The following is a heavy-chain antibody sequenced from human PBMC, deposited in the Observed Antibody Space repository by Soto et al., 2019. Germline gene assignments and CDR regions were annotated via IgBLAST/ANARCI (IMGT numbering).Heavy chain of an antibody. CDR1: GGSFSCYY. Sequence: PSETLSLTCAVYGGSFSCYYWSWIRQPPGKGLEWIGEINHSGSTNYNPSLKSRVTISVDTSKNQFSLKLSSVTAADTAVYYCARSGAAAGTGGYYWGQGTLVTVSS. V-gene: IGHV4-34*01. CDR3: ARSGAAAGTGGYY. J-gene: IGHJ4*02. CDR2: INHSGST. D-gene: IGHD6-13*01.